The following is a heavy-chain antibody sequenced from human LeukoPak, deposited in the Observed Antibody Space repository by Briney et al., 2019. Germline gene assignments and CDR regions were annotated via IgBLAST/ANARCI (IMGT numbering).Heavy chain of an antibody. CDR2: IDPSNGDT. D-gene: IGHD2-8*01. CDR1: GYTFTGYY. J-gene: IGHJ6*03. Sequence: ASVKVSCKASGYTFTGYYIHWIRQAPGQGLEWMGWIDPSNGDTKYAKKFQGRVTMTRDTSISTAYMELSGLTSDDTAVYSCAREPPYGYIEFWGKGTTVTVSS. V-gene: IGHV1-2*02. CDR3: AREPPYGYIEF.